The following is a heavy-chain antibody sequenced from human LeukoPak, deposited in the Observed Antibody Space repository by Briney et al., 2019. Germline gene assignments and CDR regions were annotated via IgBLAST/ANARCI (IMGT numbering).Heavy chain of an antibody. D-gene: IGHD1-26*01. V-gene: IGHV3-23*01. CDR2: ISISGDTT. Sequence: GGSLRLSCAASGFTISSYAMSWIRQAPGKGLEWVSAISISGDTTYYADSVKGRCTISRDTSKNTVYLEVSSLRVEETAIYFCAKEFKVGTTTKCFQNWGQGTLVTVSS. CDR3: AKEFKVGTTTKCFQN. CDR1: GFTISSYA. J-gene: IGHJ1*01.